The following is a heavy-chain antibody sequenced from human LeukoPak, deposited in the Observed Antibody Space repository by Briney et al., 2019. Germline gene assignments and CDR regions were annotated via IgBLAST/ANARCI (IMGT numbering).Heavy chain of an antibody. CDR1: GGTFSSYA. V-gene: IGHV1-2*02. D-gene: IGHD2-2*01. CDR2: INPNSGGT. Sequence: GASVKVSCKASGGTFSSYAISWVRQAPGQGLEWMGWINPNSGGTNYAQKFQGRVTMTRDTSISTAYMELSRLRSDDTAVYYCARDRVVVLNVNWFDPWGQGTLVTVSS. J-gene: IGHJ5*02. CDR3: ARDRVVVLNVNWFDP.